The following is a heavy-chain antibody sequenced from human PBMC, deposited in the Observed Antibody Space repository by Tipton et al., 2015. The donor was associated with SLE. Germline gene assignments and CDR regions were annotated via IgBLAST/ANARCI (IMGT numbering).Heavy chain of an antibody. CDR1: GFTFSCYC. J-gene: IGHJ4*02. D-gene: IGHD6-13*01. V-gene: IGHV3-7*01. CDR3: ARAQQLAY. Sequence: SLRLSCAASGFTFSCYCISWVRQALGKGLEWVANIKQDGSEKNYVESVKGRFTISRDNAKNSLYLQMNSLRAEDTAVYYCARAQQLAYWGQGILVTVSS. CDR2: IKQDGSEK.